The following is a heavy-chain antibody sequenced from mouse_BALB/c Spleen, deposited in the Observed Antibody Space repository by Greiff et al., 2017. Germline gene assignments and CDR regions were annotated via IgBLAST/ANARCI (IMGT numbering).Heavy chain of an antibody. V-gene: IGHV1-87*01. Sequence: VQLQQSGAELARPGASVKLSCKASGYTFTSYWMQWVKQRPGQGLEWIGAIYPGDGDTRYTQKFKGKATLTADKSSSTAYMQLSSLASEDSAVYYCASLTGTSGYFDVWGAGTTVTVSS. D-gene: IGHD4-1*01. CDR2: IYPGDGDT. CDR3: ASLTGTSGYFDV. J-gene: IGHJ1*01. CDR1: GYTFTSYW.